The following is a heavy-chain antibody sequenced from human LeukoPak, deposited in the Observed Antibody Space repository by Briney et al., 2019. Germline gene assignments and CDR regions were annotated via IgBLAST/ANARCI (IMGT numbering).Heavy chain of an antibody. V-gene: IGHV4-59*08. CDR2: IYYSGSA. Sequence: SETLSLTCTVSGGSISSYYWSWIRQPPGKGLEWIGYIYYSGSANYNPSLKSRVTISVDTSKNQFSLKLSSVTAADTAVYYCARQQWLVMENAFEIWGQGTMVTVSS. D-gene: IGHD6-19*01. CDR1: GGSISSYY. CDR3: ARQQWLVMENAFEI. J-gene: IGHJ3*02.